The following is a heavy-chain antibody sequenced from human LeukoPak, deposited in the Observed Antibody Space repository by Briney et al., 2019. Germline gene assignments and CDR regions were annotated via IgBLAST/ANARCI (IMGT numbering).Heavy chain of an antibody. J-gene: IGHJ1*01. CDR3: ARGSSGWYGGKYFQH. Sequence: PSETLSRTCAVYGGSFSGYYWSWIRQPPGKGLEWIGEINHSGSTNYNPSLKSRVTISVGTSKNQFSLKLSSVTAADTAVYYCARGSSGWYGGKYFQHWGQGTLVTVSS. D-gene: IGHD6-19*01. CDR1: GGSFSGYY. V-gene: IGHV4-34*01. CDR2: INHSGST.